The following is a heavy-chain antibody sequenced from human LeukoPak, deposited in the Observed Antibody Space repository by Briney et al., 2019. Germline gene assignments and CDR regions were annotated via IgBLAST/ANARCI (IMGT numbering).Heavy chain of an antibody. CDR1: GGSISSYY. CDR3: ARDYYGSGSYYTSWFDP. V-gene: IGHV4-59*01. D-gene: IGHD3-10*01. J-gene: IGHJ5*02. Sequence: PSETLSLTCTVSGGSISSYYWSWIRQHPGKGLEWIGYIYYSGSTNYNPSLKSRVTISVDTSKNQFSLKLSSVTAADTAVYYCARDYYGSGSYYTSWFDPWGQGTLVTVSS. CDR2: IYYSGST.